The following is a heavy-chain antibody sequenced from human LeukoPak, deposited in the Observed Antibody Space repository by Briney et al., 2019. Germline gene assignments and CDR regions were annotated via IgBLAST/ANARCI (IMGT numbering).Heavy chain of an antibody. Sequence: GGSLRLSCAASGFIFSTYSMNWVRQAPGKGLEWVSSISSSSSYIYYADSVKGRFTISRDNAKNSLYLQMNSLRAEDTAVYYCARDKSAARGYYFDYWGQGTLVTVSS. CDR2: ISSSSSYI. CDR1: GFIFSTYS. CDR3: ARDKSAARGYYFDY. J-gene: IGHJ4*02. V-gene: IGHV3-21*01. D-gene: IGHD6-6*01.